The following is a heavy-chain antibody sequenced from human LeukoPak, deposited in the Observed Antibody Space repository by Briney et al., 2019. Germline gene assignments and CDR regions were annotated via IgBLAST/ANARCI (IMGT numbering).Heavy chain of an antibody. J-gene: IGHJ3*02. V-gene: IGHV1-18*01. CDR1: GYTFTSYG. CDR3: ARAVHYDSSGYYYGANHDAFDI. Sequence: GASVKVSCNASGYTFTSYGISWVRQAPGQGLEWMGWISAYNGNTNYAQKLQGRVTMTTDTSTSTAYMELRSLRSDDTAVYYCARAVHYDSSGYYYGANHDAFDIWGQGTMVTVSS. D-gene: IGHD3-22*01. CDR2: ISAYNGNT.